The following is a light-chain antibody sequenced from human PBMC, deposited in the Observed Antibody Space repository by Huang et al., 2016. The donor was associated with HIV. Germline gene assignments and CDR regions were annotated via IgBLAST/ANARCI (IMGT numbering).Light chain of an antibody. CDR1: QSVLYSYNNKNY. Sequence: DIVMTQSPDSLAVSRGERATINCKSSQSVLYSYNNKNYLVWYQQKPGQPPKLLIYWASTREAGVPDRLSGSGSGTEFTRTINSLQAEDVAVYYCQQYYTTPPTFGQGTKVEIK. CDR2: WAS. CDR3: QQYYTTPPT. J-gene: IGKJ1*01. V-gene: IGKV4-1*01.